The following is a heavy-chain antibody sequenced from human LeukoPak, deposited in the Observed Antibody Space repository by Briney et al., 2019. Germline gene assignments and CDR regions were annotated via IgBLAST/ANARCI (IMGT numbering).Heavy chain of an antibody. CDR1: ELTFSSYA. CDR2: ISGSGGST. CDR3: ARGRKYTSGYRVTELGSGYSDY. J-gene: IGHJ4*02. Sequence: GGSLRLSCAASELTFSSYAMNWVRQAPGKGLEWVSGISGSGGSTYYADSVKGRFTISRDNSKNTLYLQMNSLKAEDTAVYYCARGRKYTSGYRVTELGSGYSDYWGQGTLVTVSS. D-gene: IGHD5-18*01. V-gene: IGHV3-23*01.